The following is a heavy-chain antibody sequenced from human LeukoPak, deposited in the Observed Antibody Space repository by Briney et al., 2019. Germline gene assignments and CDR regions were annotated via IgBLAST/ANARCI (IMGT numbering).Heavy chain of an antibody. Sequence: QAGGSLRLSCAASGFTFSSYAMSWVRQAPGKGLEWVSAISGSGGSTYYADSVKGRFTISRDNSKNTLYLQMNSLCPEDTAVYNSAKGSGSPPSEFDYLAEGTLVTVSS. D-gene: IGHD3-10*01. V-gene: IGHV3-23*01. CDR3: AKGSGSPPSEFDY. J-gene: IGHJ4*02. CDR1: GFTFSSYA. CDR2: ISGSGGST.